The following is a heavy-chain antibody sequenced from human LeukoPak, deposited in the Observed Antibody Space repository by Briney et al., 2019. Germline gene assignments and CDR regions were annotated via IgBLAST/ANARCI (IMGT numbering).Heavy chain of an antibody. CDR1: EAPFSKFL. V-gene: IGHV1-69*13. CDR3: ARDSSDIRSLIAH. CDR2: ITPLFGTA. Sequence: SVKVSCKASEAPFSKFLFSWVGKGPGQGFRGLGGITPLFGTANYAQKFQGRVTITADESASTAYMELSGLRSEDTAVYYCARDSSDIRSLIAHWGQGTLVTVSS. D-gene: IGHD2-15*01. J-gene: IGHJ1*01.